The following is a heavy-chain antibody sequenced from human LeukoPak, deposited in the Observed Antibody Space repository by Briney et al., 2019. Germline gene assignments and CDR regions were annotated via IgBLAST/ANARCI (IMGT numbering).Heavy chain of an antibody. CDR1: GFTFSNYA. V-gene: IGHV3-23*01. J-gene: IGHJ2*01. D-gene: IGHD2-21*02. Sequence: GKSLRLSCAASGFTFSNYAMSWVRQAPGKGLEWVSAISGSGGITYYADSVKGRFTISRDNPKNTLYLQMNSLRAEDTAVYYCAKCSAIYISYFDLWGRGTLVTVSS. CDR2: ISGSGGIT. CDR3: AKCSAIYISYFDL.